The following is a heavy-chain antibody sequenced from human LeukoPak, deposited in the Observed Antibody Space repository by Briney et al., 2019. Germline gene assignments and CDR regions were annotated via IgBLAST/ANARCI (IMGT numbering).Heavy chain of an antibody. CDR3: ARGHYQGFDY. CDR2: MYDSGSI. CDR1: GGSISGFY. D-gene: IGHD2-2*01. Sequence: PSETLSLTCTVSGGSISGFYWSWIQQPPGRGLEWIGYMYDSGSINYNPSLKSRVTISADTSKSQFSLRLSSVTAADTAVYYCARGHYQGFDYWGQGTLVTVSS. J-gene: IGHJ4*02. V-gene: IGHV4-59*01.